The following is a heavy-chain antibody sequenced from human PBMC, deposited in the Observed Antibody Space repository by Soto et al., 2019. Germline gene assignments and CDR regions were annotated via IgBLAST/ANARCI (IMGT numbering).Heavy chain of an antibody. Sequence: LSLTCTVSGGSISSYYWSWIRQPPGKGLEWIGYIYYSGSTNYNPSLKSRVTISVDTSKNQFSLKLSSVTAADTAVYYCARTYSSSFAGGMDVWGQGTTVTVSS. CDR1: GGSISSYY. V-gene: IGHV4-59*01. J-gene: IGHJ6*02. CDR3: ARTYSSSFAGGMDV. CDR2: IYYSGST. D-gene: IGHD6-6*01.